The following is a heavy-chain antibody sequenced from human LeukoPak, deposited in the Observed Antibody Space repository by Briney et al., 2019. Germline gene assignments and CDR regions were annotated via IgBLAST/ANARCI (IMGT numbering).Heavy chain of an antibody. D-gene: IGHD3-10*01. CDR1: GFTFSSYW. CDR2: IKQDGGEK. V-gene: IGHV3-7*04. Sequence: GGSLRLSCAASGFTFSSYWMTWVRQAPGKGLEWVANIKQDGGEKYYVDSVKGRFTISRDNAKNSLFLHMNSLRAEDTAIYFCVRGSSGIVIRGIAWAWFDSWGQGTLVTVSS. J-gene: IGHJ5*01. CDR3: VRGSSGIVIRGIAWAWFDS.